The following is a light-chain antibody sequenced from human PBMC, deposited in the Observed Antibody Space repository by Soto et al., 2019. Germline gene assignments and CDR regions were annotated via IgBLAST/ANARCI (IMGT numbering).Light chain of an antibody. V-gene: IGKV3-20*01. CDR1: QSVSSNY. Sequence: EIGLTQSPGTLALSPGERATLSCRASQSVSSNYLAWYQQKPGQAPRLLIYGASRGAAGIPDRFIGSGSGTDFTLTINRLEPEDFAVYVCQQYGRSPMFTFGQGTKLEIK. J-gene: IGKJ2*01. CDR2: GAS. CDR3: QQYGRSPMFT.